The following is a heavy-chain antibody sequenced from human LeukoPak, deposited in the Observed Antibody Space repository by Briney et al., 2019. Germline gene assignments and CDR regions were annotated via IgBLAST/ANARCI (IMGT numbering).Heavy chain of an antibody. D-gene: IGHD5-18*01. CDR1: GGSISSYY. CDR2: IYYSGST. CDR3: ARGEPDSYGGPVEDY. V-gene: IGHV4-59*01. Sequence: SETLSLTCTVSGGSISSYYWSWIRQPPGKGLEWIGYIYYSGSTNYNPSLKSRVTISADTSKNQFSLKLSSVTAADTAVYYCARGEPDSYGGPVEDYWGQGTLVTVSS. J-gene: IGHJ4*02.